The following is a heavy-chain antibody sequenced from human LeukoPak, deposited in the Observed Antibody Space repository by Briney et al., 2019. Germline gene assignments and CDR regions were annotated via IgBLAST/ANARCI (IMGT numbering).Heavy chain of an antibody. J-gene: IGHJ3*02. V-gene: IGHV1-46*01. CDR2: INPSDGKT. CDR1: GYTFTNYY. D-gene: IGHD3-10*01. Sequence: ASVKVSCKASGYTFTNYYMHWVRQAPGQGLEWMGIINPSDGKTSYAQKFQGRVTMTTDTSTSTAYMELRSLRSDDTAVYYCARVFADYYGSGSYDAFDIWGQGTMVTVSS. CDR3: ARVFADYYGSGSYDAFDI.